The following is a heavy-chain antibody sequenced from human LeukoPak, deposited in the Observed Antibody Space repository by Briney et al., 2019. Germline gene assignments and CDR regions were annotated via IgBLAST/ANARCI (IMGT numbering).Heavy chain of an antibody. Sequence: GGSLRLSCAASGFTFSDYHMSWIRQAPGTGLEWISYISNTDNTIYYADSVKGRFTISRDNSKNTLYLQMNSLSAEDTAVYYCAKGYSSTWYVPFDYWGQGTLVSVSS. D-gene: IGHD6-13*01. CDR1: GFTFSDYH. CDR3: AKGYSSTWYVPFDY. V-gene: IGHV3-11*01. J-gene: IGHJ4*02. CDR2: ISNTDNTI.